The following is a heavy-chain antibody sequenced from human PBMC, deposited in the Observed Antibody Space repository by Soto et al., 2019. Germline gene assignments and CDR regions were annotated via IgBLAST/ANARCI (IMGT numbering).Heavy chain of an antibody. J-gene: IGHJ6*02. V-gene: IGHV3-30*18. Sequence: GSLRLSCVASGFSFSNYGMHWVRQAPGKGLEWVALISYDGSKKYYADSVKGRFTVARDNSKNTLFLQVTSLREEDTAVYYCAKPDIAAGYYFYGMDVWGQGTTVTVSS. CDR1: GFSFSNYG. CDR3: AKPDIAAGYYFYGMDV. CDR2: ISYDGSKK. D-gene: IGHD5-12*01.